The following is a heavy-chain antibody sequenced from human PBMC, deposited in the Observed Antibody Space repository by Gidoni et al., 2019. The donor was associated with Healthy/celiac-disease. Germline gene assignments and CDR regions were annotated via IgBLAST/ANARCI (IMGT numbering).Heavy chain of an antibody. J-gene: IGHJ3*02. CDR3: ARAFGTRGPAFDI. D-gene: IGHD3-10*01. CDR1: GFTFSSYG. CDR2: ICYDGSNK. V-gene: IGHV3-33*01. Sequence: QVQLVESGGGVVEPGRSLRISCAASGFTFSSYGMHWVRQAPGKGLEWVAVICYDGSNKSYADSVKGRFTISRDNSKNTLDLQRNSLRAEDTAVYYCARAFGTRGPAFDIWGQGTMVTVSS.